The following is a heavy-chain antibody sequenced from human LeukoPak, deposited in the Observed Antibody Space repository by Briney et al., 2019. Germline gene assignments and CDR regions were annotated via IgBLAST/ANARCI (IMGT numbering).Heavy chain of an antibody. V-gene: IGHV3-33*06. J-gene: IGHJ4*02. D-gene: IGHD5-12*01. CDR1: GFTFSSYG. Sequence: GGSLRLSCAASGFTFSSYGMHWVCQAPGKGLEWVAVIWYDGSNKYYADSVKGRFTISRDNSKNTLYLQMNSLRAEDTAVYYCAKDLERGIVAPFDYWGQGTLVTVSS. CDR2: IWYDGSNK. CDR3: AKDLERGIVAPFDY.